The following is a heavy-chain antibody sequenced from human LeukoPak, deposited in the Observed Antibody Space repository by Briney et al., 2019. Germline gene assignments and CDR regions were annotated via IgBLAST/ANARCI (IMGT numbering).Heavy chain of an antibody. CDR1: GYTFTSYG. D-gene: IGHD5-18*01. CDR3: AKDIRYSYGPLRDAFDI. J-gene: IGHJ3*02. CDR2: ISGSGGST. Sequence: SCKASGYTFTSYGISWVRQAPGKGLEWVSAISGSGGSTYYADSVKGRFTISRDNSKNTLYLQMNSLRAEDTAVYYCAKDIRYSYGPLRDAFDIWGQGTMVTVSS. V-gene: IGHV3-23*01.